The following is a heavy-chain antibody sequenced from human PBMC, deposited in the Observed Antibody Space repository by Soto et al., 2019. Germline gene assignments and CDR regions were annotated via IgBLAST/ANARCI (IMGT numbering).Heavy chain of an antibody. Sequence: EVQLVESGGGLVQPGGSLRLSCAASGFTFSNYWMSWVRHAPGKGLEWVANIKEDGSEKYYVDSVKGRFTISRDNAKNSLCLKMNSLRAEDTAMYYCARDGTSGNWRGGSCRRNDYWGQGALVTVSS. CDR2: IKEDGSEK. D-gene: IGHD2-15*01. J-gene: IGHJ4*02. CDR3: ARDGTSGNWRGGSCRRNDY. V-gene: IGHV3-7*01. CDR1: GFTFSNYW.